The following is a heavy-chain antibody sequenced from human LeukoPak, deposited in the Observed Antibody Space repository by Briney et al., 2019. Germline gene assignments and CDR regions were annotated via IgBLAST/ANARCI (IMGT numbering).Heavy chain of an antibody. V-gene: IGHV3-53*01. D-gene: IGHD1-14*01. CDR1: GFPVSSNY. CDR3: AKDQNRRLSQWFDP. J-gene: IGHJ5*02. CDR2: IYSCGST. Sequence: GGSLRLSCAASGFPVSSNYMSWVRQAPGKGLEWVSVIYSCGSTYYAASVMGRFTISRDNSKNTLYLQMNSLRAEDTAVYYCAKDQNRRLSQWFDPWGQGTLVTVSS.